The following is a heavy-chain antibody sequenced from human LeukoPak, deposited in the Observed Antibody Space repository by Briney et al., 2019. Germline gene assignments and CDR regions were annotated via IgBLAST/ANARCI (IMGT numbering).Heavy chain of an antibody. D-gene: IGHD2-2*01. J-gene: IGHJ6*03. CDR3: ARHVIVVVPDATSYYYMDV. Sequence: GESLKISCKGSGYSFTSYWIGWVRQMPGKGLEWMGTIYPGDSDPRYSPSFQGQVTISADNSISTAYLQWSSLKASDTAMYYCARHVIVVVPDATSYYYMDVWGKGTTVTVSS. V-gene: IGHV5-51*01. CDR2: IYPGDSDP. CDR1: GYSFTSYW.